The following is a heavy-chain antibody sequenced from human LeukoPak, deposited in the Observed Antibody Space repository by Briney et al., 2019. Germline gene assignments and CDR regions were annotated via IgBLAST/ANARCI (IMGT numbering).Heavy chain of an antibody. J-gene: IGHJ4*02. CDR1: GFTFSSYA. CDR2: ISSSGSTI. V-gene: IGHV3-11*01. Sequence: GGSLRLSCAASGFTFSSYAMSWIRQAPGKGLEWVSYISSSGSTIYYADSVKGRFTISRDNAKNSLYLQMNSLRAEDTAVYYCARDPRYYYYDSSGYTYWGQGTLVTVSS. D-gene: IGHD3-22*01. CDR3: ARDPRYYYYDSSGYTY.